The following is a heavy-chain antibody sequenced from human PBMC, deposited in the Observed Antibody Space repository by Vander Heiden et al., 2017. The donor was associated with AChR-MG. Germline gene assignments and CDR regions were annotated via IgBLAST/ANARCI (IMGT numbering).Heavy chain of an antibody. CDR3: AREIPAVTTYQFRRNWFDP. V-gene: IGHV1-18*01. Sequence: QVQLVQSGAEVKKPGASVKVSCKASGYTFTSYGISWVRQAPGQGFEWMGWISAYNGNTNYAQKLQGRVTMTTDTSTSTAYMELRSLRSDDTAVYYCAREIPAVTTYQFRRNWFDPWGQGTLVTVSS. CDR1: GYTFTSYG. CDR2: ISAYNGNT. J-gene: IGHJ5*02. D-gene: IGHD4-17*01.